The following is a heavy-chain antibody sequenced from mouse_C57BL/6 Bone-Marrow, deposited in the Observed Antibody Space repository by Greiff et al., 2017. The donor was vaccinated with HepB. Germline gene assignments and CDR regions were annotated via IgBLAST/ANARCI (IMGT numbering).Heavy chain of an antibody. CDR1: GFNIKDDY. D-gene: IGHD2-2*01. Sequence: VQLQQSGAELVRPGASVKLSCTASGFNIKDDYMHWVKQRPEQGLEWIGWIDPENGDTEYASKFQGKATITADTSTNPAYLQLSSLTSEDTAVYYCTTRGYDGRFYAMDYWGQGTSATVSS. J-gene: IGHJ4*01. V-gene: IGHV14-4*01. CDR3: TTRGYDGRFYAMDY. CDR2: IDPENGDT.